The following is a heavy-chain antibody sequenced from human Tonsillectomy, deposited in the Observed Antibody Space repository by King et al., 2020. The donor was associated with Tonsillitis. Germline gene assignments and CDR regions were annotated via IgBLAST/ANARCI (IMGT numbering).Heavy chain of an antibody. D-gene: IGHD3-10*01. V-gene: IGHV3-23*04. J-gene: IGHJ4*02. CDR3: TKDHYYGSGTYPDY. Sequence: VQLVESGGGLVQPGGSLRLSCAASGFTFSSSAMSWVRQAPGKGLEWVSAISAGGGGTYYADSVKGRFTISRENSKNKLYLQMNSLGAEDTAVYYCTKDHYYGSGTYPDYWGQGTLVPVSS. CDR1: GFTFSSSA. CDR2: ISAGGGGT.